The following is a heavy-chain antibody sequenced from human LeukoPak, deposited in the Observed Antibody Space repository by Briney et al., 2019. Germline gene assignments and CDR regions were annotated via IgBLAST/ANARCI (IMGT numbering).Heavy chain of an antibody. J-gene: IGHJ6*03. CDR3: AREVDKAMVCGGYFYYYMDV. V-gene: IGHV4-61*01. D-gene: IGHD5-18*01. CDR2: IYYSGST. CDR1: GRSISSGSYY. Sequence: SQTLSLTCTVSGRSISSGSYYWSWIRQPPGKGLEWIGYIYYSGSTNYNPSLKSRGPISVDPSKNQFSLKLSSVTAAATAVYYCAREVDKAMVCGGYFYYYMDVWGKGTTVTVSS.